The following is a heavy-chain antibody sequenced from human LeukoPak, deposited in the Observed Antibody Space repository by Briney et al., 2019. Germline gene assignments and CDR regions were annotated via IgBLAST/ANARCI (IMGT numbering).Heavy chain of an antibody. CDR3: ARARGHYCSSTRCIGGWFDP. Sequence: ASVKVSCKSSGYTFTSYGISWVRQAPGQGLEWMGWISAYNGNTNYAQKLQGRVTMTTDTSTSTAYMELRRLRSDDTAVYYCARARGHYCSSTRCIGGWFDPWGQGTLVTVSS. J-gene: IGHJ5*02. V-gene: IGHV1-18*01. D-gene: IGHD2-2*01. CDR1: GYTFTSYG. CDR2: ISAYNGNT.